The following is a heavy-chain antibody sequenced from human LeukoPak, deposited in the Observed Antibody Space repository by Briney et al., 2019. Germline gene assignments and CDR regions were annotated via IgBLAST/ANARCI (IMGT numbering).Heavy chain of an antibody. CDR3: TRIPSSTSSWYYFDY. Sequence: GGSLRLSCAVSGFTFSSYGMHGVREAPGKGLEWVAVIWYDGSNKYYADSVKGRFTISRDNSKNTLYLQMNSLRAEDTAVYYCTRIPSSTSSWYYFDYWGQGTLVTVSS. J-gene: IGHJ4*02. CDR2: IWYDGSNK. CDR1: GFTFSSYG. V-gene: IGHV3-33*01. D-gene: IGHD6-13*01.